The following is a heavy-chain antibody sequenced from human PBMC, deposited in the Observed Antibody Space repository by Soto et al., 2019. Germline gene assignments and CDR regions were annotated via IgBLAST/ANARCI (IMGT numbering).Heavy chain of an antibody. J-gene: IGHJ6*02. CDR2: VYSGGGT. D-gene: IGHD3-9*01. Sequence: SETLSLTCTVSGVSLRGFSWSWIRQSPGKGLEWIGYVYSGGGTNYSPSFMGRVTISVDTTDNQFSLKLNSVTAADTAVYYCAREKTPMAPHYFYYGMDVWGQGTTVTVSS. V-gene: IGHV4-59*01. CDR3: AREKTPMAPHYFYYGMDV. CDR1: GVSLRGFS.